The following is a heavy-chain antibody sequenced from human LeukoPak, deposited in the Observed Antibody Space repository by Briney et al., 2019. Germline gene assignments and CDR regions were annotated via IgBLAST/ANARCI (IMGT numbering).Heavy chain of an antibody. CDR1: GLTFSSYG. V-gene: IGHV3-33*06. Sequence: PGRSLRLSCAASGLTFSSYGMHWVRQAPGKGLEWVAVIWYDGSNKYYADSVKGRFTISRDNSKNTLYLQMNSLRAEDTAVYYCAKDHTVATITPLYYYYYYYTDVWGKGTTVTVSS. CDR3: AKDHTVATITPLYYYYYYYTDV. D-gene: IGHD5-12*01. CDR2: IWYDGSNK. J-gene: IGHJ6*03.